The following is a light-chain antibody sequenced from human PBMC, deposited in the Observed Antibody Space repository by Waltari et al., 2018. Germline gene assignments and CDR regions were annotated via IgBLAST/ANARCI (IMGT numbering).Light chain of an antibody. CDR1: QPVMYSPTNKNF. J-gene: IGKJ1*01. V-gene: IGKV4-1*01. Sequence: DIVMTQSPDSLAVSLGERATINFKSSQPVMYSPTNKNFLAWYQQKVGQPPKLLISWASTRESGVPERFSGSGSGTDFTLTISSLQAEDVAVYYCHQYYKTPWTFGQGTKVEIK. CDR2: WAS. CDR3: HQYYKTPWT.